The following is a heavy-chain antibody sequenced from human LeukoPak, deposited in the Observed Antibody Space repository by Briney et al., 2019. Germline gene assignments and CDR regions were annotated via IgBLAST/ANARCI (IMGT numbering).Heavy chain of an antibody. V-gene: IGHV3-23*01. CDR2: ISGSGGST. Sequence: GGSLRLSCAASGFTFSSYAMSWVRQAPGKGLEWVSAISGSGGSTHYADSVKGRFTISRDNSKNTLYLQMNSLRAEDTAVYYCAKDIEQLVPGTLDYWGQGTLVTVSS. CDR3: AKDIEQLVPGTLDY. D-gene: IGHD6-6*01. J-gene: IGHJ4*02. CDR1: GFTFSSYA.